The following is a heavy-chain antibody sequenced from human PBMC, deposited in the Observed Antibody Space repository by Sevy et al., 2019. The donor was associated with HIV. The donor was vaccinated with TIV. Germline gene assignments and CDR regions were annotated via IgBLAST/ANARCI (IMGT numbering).Heavy chain of an antibody. J-gene: IGHJ4*02. CDR1: GFTFSNYA. CDR2: ISGSAART. D-gene: IGHD3-10*01. Sequence: GGSLRLSCAASGFTFSNYAMNWVRQAPGKGLEWVSGISGSAARTYYADSVKGGFTISRDDSKNTLYLQMNSLRVEDTAVYYCVKDRYYGSGSYNYFDYWGQGTLVTVSS. V-gene: IGHV3-23*01. CDR3: VKDRYYGSGSYNYFDY.